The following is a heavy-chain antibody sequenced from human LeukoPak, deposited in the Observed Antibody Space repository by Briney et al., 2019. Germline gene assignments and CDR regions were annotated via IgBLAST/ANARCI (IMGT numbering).Heavy chain of an antibody. J-gene: IGHJ4*02. CDR1: GFTFSNYA. Sequence: GGSLRLSCAASGFTFSNYAMIWVRQAPGKWLEWVSIISIPGTTTYYADSVKGRFTISKDNSKNTLYLQMNSLRAEDTAVYYCVRDPNWGSGNWGQGTLVTVSS. D-gene: IGHD7-27*01. V-gene: IGHV3-23*01. CDR2: ISIPGTTT. CDR3: VRDPNWGSGN.